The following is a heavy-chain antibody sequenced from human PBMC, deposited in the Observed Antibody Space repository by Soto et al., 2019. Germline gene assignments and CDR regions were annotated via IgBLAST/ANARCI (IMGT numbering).Heavy chain of an antibody. Sequence: SGPTLVNPTQTLTLTCTFSGFSLNSSGVGVGWIRQPPGKALEWLALIYWNDEMHYSPSLKSRLTITEDASKHQVVLTVTNMDPVDTATYYCAHRRFAKYSSLPADFDFWGQGILVTVSS. CDR2: IYWNDEM. V-gene: IGHV2-5*01. CDR3: AHRRFAKYSSLPADFDF. CDR1: GFSLNSSGVG. J-gene: IGHJ4*02. D-gene: IGHD6-6*01.